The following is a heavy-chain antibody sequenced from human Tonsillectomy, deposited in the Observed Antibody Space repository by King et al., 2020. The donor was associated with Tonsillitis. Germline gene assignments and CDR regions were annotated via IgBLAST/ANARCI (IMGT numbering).Heavy chain of an antibody. D-gene: IGHD2-8*01. Sequence: VQLVESGGGVVQPGRSLRLSCAASGFTFSNYAIHWVRQAPGKGLEWVAVISYDGINKYYADSVKGRFTISRDNSMHTLYLQMNSLRTEDTAVYYCARDLGTRAFDYWGQGSLVTVSS. V-gene: IGHV3-30*01. CDR1: GFTFSNYA. J-gene: IGHJ4*02. CDR3: ARDLGTRAFDY. CDR2: ISYDGINK.